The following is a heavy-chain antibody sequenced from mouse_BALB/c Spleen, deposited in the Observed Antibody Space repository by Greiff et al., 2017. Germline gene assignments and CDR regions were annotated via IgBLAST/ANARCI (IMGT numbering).Heavy chain of an antibody. V-gene: IGHV14-3*02. CDR1: GFNIKDTY. CDR2: IDPANGNT. Sequence: EVQLQQSGAELVKPGASVKLSCTASGFNIKDTYMHWVKQRPEQGLEWIGRIDPANGNTKYDPKFQGKATITADTSSNTAYLQLSSLTSEDTAVYYCARGHYYGSSYYFDYWGQGTTLTVSS. CDR3: ARGHYYGSSYYFDY. J-gene: IGHJ2*01. D-gene: IGHD1-1*01.